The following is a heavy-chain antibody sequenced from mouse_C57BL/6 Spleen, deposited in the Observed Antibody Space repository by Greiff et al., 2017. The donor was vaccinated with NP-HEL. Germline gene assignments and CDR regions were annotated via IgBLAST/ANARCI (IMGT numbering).Heavy chain of an antibody. CDR1: GFTFSSYG. J-gene: IGHJ2*01. D-gene: IGHD1-1*01. V-gene: IGHV5-6*01. Sequence: EVQLVESGGDLVKPGGSLKLSCAASGFTFSSYGMSWVRQTPDKRLEWVATISSGGSYTYYPDSVKGRFTISRDNAKNTLYLQMSSLKSEDTAMYYCARFTTVIDYWGQGTTLTVSS. CDR2: ISSGGSYT. CDR3: ARFTTVIDY.